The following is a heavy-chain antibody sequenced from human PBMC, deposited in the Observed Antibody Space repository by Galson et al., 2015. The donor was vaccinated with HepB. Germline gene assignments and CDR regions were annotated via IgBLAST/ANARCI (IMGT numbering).Heavy chain of an antibody. CDR3: ARDKDGWFGELTDKNYGMDV. V-gene: IGHV6-1*01. D-gene: IGHD3-10*01. J-gene: IGHJ6*02. CDR1: GDSVSSNSAA. Sequence: CAISGDSVSSNSAAWNWIRQSPSRGLEWLGRTYYRSKWYNDYAVSVKRRITINPDTYKNQFSLQLNSVTPEDTAVYYCARDKDGWFGELTDKNYGMDVWGQGTTVTVSS. CDR2: TYYRSKWYN.